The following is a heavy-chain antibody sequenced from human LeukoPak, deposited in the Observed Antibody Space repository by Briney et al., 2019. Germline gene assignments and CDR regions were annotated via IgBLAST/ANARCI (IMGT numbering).Heavy chain of an antibody. CDR2: ISGSGGST. Sequence: PGGSLRLSCAASGFTFDDYGMSWVRQAPGKGLEWVSGISGSGGSTYYADSVKGRFTISRDNSKNTLYLQMNSLRAEDTAVYYCATLRPHLYWGQGTLVTVSS. CDR1: GFTFDDYG. V-gene: IGHV3-23*01. J-gene: IGHJ4*02. CDR3: ATLRPHLY.